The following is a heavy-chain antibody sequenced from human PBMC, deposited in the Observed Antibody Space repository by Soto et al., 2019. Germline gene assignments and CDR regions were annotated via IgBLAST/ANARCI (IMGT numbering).Heavy chain of an antibody. J-gene: IGHJ6*02. D-gene: IGHD4-4*01. V-gene: IGHV4-34*01. Sequence: SETLSLTCAVYGGSFSGYYWSWIRQPPGKGLEWIGEINHIGSTNYNPSLKSLVTISVDTSKNQFSLKLSSVTAAVSAVYYCARGSQSPHYYGMDVWGQGTTVTVSS. CDR2: INHIGST. CDR3: ARGSQSPHYYGMDV. CDR1: GGSFSGYY.